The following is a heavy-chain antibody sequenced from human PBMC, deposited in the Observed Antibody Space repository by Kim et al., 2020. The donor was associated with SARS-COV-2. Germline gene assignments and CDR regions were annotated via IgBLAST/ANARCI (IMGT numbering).Heavy chain of an antibody. D-gene: IGHD5-12*01. J-gene: IGHJ3*02. CDR3: CGGNSGYDRMENAFDI. Sequence: SVKVSCKASGGTFSSYAISWVRQAPGQGLEWMGGIIPIFGTANYAQKFQGRVTITADESTSTAYMELSSLRSEDTAVYYCCGGNSGYDRMENAFDIWGQGKMVTVSS. CDR1: GGTFSSYA. V-gene: IGHV1-69*13. CDR2: IIPIFGTA.